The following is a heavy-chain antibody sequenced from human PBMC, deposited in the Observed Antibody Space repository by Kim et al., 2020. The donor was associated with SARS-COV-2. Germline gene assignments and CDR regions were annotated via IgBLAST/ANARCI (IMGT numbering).Heavy chain of an antibody. CDR1: GYSFTNHA. CDR2: IDTSTGTP. D-gene: IGHD2-8*01. CDR3: ARDHCTNTSCFDP. Sequence: ASVKVSCRGSGYSFTNHAINWVRQAPGQGLEWMGWIDTSTGTPTYAQGFTGRFVFSLDTSVTTAYLQITSLKTEDTALYSCARDHCTNTSCFDPWGQGTL. J-gene: IGHJ5*02. V-gene: IGHV7-4-1*02.